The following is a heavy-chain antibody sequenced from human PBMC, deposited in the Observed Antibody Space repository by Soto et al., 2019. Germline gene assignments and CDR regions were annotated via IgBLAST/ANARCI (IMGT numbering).Heavy chain of an antibody. Sequence: EVQLVESGGGLVQPGGSLRLSCAVSGFTVSSDYLTWVRQAPGKGLEWVSLLYSGGTTHYADSVRGRFTISRDNSKNALYLQMGTLRVEDTAVYSCARTHYYFWRGAVYMDVWGKGTTVTVSS. V-gene: IGHV3-66*01. CDR1: GFTVSSDY. D-gene: IGHD3-3*01. J-gene: IGHJ6*03. CDR3: ARTHYYFWRGAVYMDV. CDR2: LYSGGTT.